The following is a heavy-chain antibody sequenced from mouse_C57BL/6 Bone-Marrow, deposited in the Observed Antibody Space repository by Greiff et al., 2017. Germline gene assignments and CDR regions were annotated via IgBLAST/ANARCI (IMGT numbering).Heavy chain of an antibody. CDR2: INPGSGGT. V-gene: IGHV1-54*01. J-gene: IGHJ4*01. CDR3: ARGGLRRMDY. CDR1: GYAFTNYL. D-gene: IGHD2-4*01. Sequence: VQLQQSGAELVRPGTSVQVSCKASGYAFTNYLIEWVKQRPGQGLEWIGVINPGSGGTNYNEKFKGKATLTADKSSSTAYMQLSSLTSEDSAVYFCARGGLRRMDYWGQGASVTVSS.